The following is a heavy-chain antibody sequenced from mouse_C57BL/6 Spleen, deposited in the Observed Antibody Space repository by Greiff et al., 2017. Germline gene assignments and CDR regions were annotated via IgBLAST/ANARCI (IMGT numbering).Heavy chain of an antibody. Sequence: QVQLQQSGPELVKPGASVKISCKASGYAFSSSWMNWVKQRPGKGLEWIGRNYPGDGDTNYNGKFKGKATLTADKSSSTAYMQLSSLTSEDSAVYFCASGNWDGYFDFWGTGTTVTVSS. CDR1: GYAFSSSW. CDR2: NYPGDGDT. D-gene: IGHD4-1*01. J-gene: IGHJ1*03. V-gene: IGHV1-82*01. CDR3: ASGNWDGYFDF.